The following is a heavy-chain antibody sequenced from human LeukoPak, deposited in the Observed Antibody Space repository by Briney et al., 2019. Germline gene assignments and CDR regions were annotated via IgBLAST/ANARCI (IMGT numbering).Heavy chain of an antibody. J-gene: IGHJ4*02. D-gene: IGHD5-18*01. V-gene: IGHV3-23*01. CDR2: ISASGDST. CDR1: GFTFSSYA. Sequence: GGSLRLSCAASGFTFSSYAMSWVRPAPGKGLEWVSGISASGDSTYYADSVKGRFTISRDNSKNTLYLQMNSLRAEDTAVYYCAKDLEYSYGYFDYWGQGTLVTVCS. CDR3: AKDLEYSYGYFDY.